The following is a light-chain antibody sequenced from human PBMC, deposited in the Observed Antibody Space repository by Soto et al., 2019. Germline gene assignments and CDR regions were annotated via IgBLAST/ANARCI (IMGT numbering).Light chain of an antibody. J-gene: IGLJ3*02. Sequence: QSVLTQSSSASASLGSSVKLTCTLSSGHSSYIIAWHQQQPGKAPRYLMKLEGSGSYNKGSGVPDRFSGSSSGADRYLTISHLQVEDEADYYCETWDSNTHTVFGGGTKVTVL. CDR1: SGHSSYI. CDR2: LEGSGSY. V-gene: IGLV4-60*02. CDR3: ETWDSNTHTV.